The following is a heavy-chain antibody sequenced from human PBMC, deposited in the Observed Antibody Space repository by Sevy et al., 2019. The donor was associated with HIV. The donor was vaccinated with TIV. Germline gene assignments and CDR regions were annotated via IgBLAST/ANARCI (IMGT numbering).Heavy chain of an antibody. CDR2: ISSSGSTI. CDR3: ARDGVLRFLEWRGYYYGMDV. J-gene: IGHJ6*02. D-gene: IGHD3-3*01. CDR1: GFTFSDYY. V-gene: IGHV3-11*01. Sequence: GGYLRLSCAASGFTFSDYYMSWIRQAPGKGLEWVSYISSSGSTIYYPDSVKGRFTISRDNAKNSLYLQMNSLRAEDTAVYYCARDGVLRFLEWRGYYYGMDVWGHGTTVTVSS.